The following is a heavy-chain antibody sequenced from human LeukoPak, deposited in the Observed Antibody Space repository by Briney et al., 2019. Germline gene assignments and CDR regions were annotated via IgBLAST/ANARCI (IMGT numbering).Heavy chain of an antibody. CDR1: GYTFTSYG. Sequence: GASVKVSCKASGYTFTSYGISWVRQAPGQGLEWVAWNSAYNSNKNSAEKFQGRVTMTIDTSTSTAYMELRSLKSDDTAVYYCVRHIKPAGPWDGMDVWGQGTTVIVSS. J-gene: IGHJ6*02. D-gene: IGHD1-26*01. V-gene: IGHV1-18*04. CDR3: VRHIKPAGPWDGMDV. CDR2: NSAYNSNK.